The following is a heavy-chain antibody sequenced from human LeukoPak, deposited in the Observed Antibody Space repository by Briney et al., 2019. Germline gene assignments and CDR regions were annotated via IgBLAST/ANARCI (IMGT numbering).Heavy chain of an antibody. CDR3: ARHIDLSGGSGYYAFPWFDP. D-gene: IGHD3-22*01. V-gene: IGHV4-61*08. CDR2: IYYSGST. CDR1: GGSISSGDYY. Sequence: SETLSLTCTVSGGSISSGDYYWSWIRQPPGNGLEWIGYIYYSGSTNYNPSLKSRVTISVDTSKNQFSLKLSSVTAADTAVYYCARHIDLSGGSGYYAFPWFDPWGQGTLVTVSS. J-gene: IGHJ5*02.